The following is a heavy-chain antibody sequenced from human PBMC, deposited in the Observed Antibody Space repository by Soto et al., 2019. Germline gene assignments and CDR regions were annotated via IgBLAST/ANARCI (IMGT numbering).Heavy chain of an antibody. CDR2: IGDSGSPI. CDR1: GFNFRNDY. V-gene: IGHV3-11*01. J-gene: IGHJ4*02. CDR3: ARFSDWLISYSFDY. D-gene: IGHD3-9*01. Sequence: GGSLRLSCAVSGFNFRNDYMSWVRQAPGKGLEWSSYIGDSGSPIYYADSVRGRFTTSRDNAKDSLYLQMNRLRAEDTAVYYCARFSDWLISYSFDYWGQGALVTVSS.